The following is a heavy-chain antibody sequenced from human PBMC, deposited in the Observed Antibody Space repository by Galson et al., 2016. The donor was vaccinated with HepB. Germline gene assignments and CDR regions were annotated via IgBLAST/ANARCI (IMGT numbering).Heavy chain of an antibody. Sequence: SLRLSCAASGFSFSTYGMHWVRQAPGKGLEWLSYISGSSSNIYYADSVKGRFTISRDNDKNSLHLQMNSLRDEDTAVYYCARYYDSSGYCSQHRGMDVWGQGTTVTIS. V-gene: IGHV3-48*02. D-gene: IGHD3-22*01. J-gene: IGHJ6*02. CDR2: ISGSSSNI. CDR3: ARYYDSSGYCSQHRGMDV. CDR1: GFSFSTYG.